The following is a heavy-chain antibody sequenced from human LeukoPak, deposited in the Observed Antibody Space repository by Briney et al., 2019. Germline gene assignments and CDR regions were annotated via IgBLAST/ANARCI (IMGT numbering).Heavy chain of an antibody. CDR3: ARRSGVAVAGAFDY. D-gene: IGHD6-19*01. CDR2: IRYDGNNQ. J-gene: IGHJ4*02. V-gene: IGHV3-30*02. Sequence: GGSLRLSCAASGFTFSDYGMHWVRQAPGKGLEWVAFIRYDGNNQFYADSVKGRFTISRDNGKNTLYLQMNSLRAEDTAVYFCARRSGVAVAGAFDYWGQGTLVTVSS. CDR1: GFTFSDYG.